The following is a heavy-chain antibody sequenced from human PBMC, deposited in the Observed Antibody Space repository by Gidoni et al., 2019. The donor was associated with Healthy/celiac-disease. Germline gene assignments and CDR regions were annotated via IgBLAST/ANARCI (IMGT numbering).Heavy chain of an antibody. Sequence: QLQLQESGPGLVKPSETLSLTCTVSGGSISSSSYYWGWIRQPPGKGLEWIGSIYYSGSTYYNPSLKSRVTISVDTSKNQFSLKLSSVTAADTAVYYCARRYYYDSKDAFDIWGQGTMVTVSS. CDR3: ARRYYYDSKDAFDI. CDR1: GGSISSSSYY. CDR2: IYYSGST. J-gene: IGHJ3*02. D-gene: IGHD3-22*01. V-gene: IGHV4-39*01.